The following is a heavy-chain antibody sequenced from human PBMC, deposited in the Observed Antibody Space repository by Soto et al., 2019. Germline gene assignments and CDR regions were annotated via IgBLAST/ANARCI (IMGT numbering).Heavy chain of an antibody. D-gene: IGHD5-18*01. CDR3: ARDRGGVDTAMAFDY. J-gene: IGHJ4*02. V-gene: IGHV4-59*01. Sequence: TSETLSLTCTVSGGSISSYYWSWIRQPPGKGLEWIGYIYYSGSTNYNPSLKSRVTISVDTSKNQFSLKLSSVTAADTAVYYCARDRGGVDTAMAFDYWGQGTLVTVSS. CDR2: IYYSGST. CDR1: GGSISSYY.